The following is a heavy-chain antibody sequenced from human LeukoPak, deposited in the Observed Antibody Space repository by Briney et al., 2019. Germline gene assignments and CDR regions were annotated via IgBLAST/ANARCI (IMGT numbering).Heavy chain of an antibody. D-gene: IGHD2-2*01. V-gene: IGHV3-49*03. CDR3: TRVAYQLPYYYYYMDV. CDR2: IRSKAYGGTT. Sequence: GGSLRLSCAASGFTFSDYYMSWIRQAPGKGLEWVGFIRSKAYGGTTEYAASVKGRFTISRDDSKSIAYLQMNSLKTEDTAVYYCTRVAYQLPYYYYYMDVWGKGTTVTVSS. CDR1: GFTFSDYY. J-gene: IGHJ6*03.